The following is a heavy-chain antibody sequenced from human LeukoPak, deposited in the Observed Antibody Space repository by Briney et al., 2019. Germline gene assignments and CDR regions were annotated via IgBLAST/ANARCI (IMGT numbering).Heavy chain of an antibody. CDR2: IYYSGST. CDR3: ARGETGSYSFDY. J-gene: IGHJ4*02. V-gene: IGHV4-59*01. D-gene: IGHD1-26*01. Sequence: SETLSLTCTVSGGSISSYYWSWLRQPPGKGLEWIGYIYYSGSTNYNPSLKSRVTISVDTSKNQFSLKLSSVTAADTAVYYCARGETGSYSFDYWGQGTLVTVSS. CDR1: GGSISSYY.